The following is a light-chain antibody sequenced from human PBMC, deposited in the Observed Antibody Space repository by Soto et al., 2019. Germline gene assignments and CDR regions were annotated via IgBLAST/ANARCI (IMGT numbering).Light chain of an antibody. J-gene: IGKJ4*01. Sequence: EIVMTQSPATLSVSPGERATLSCRASQSVSSDLAWYHQKPGQAPRLLIYGASTRATGIPARFSGSGSGTEFTLTINRLDPEDSAVYYCQQYGSSPLTFGGGTKVDIK. CDR3: QQYGSSPLT. CDR1: QSVSSD. CDR2: GAS. V-gene: IGKV3D-15*02.